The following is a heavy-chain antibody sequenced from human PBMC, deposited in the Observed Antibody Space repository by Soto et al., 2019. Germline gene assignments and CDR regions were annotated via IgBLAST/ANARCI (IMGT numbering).Heavy chain of an antibody. CDR1: GGSLSDYY. V-gene: IGHV4-34*01. Sequence: PSETLSLTCAVYGGSLSDYYWSWIRQPPGKGLEWIGEINHSGSTNYNPSLKSRVTISVDTSKNQFSLKLSSVTAADTAVYYCARPSDPDYVWGSYVDYWGQGTLVTVSS. CDR2: INHSGST. CDR3: ARPSDPDYVWGSYVDY. D-gene: IGHD3-16*01. J-gene: IGHJ4*02.